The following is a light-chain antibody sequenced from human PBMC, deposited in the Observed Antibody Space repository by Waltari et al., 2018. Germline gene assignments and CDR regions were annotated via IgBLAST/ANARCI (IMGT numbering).Light chain of an antibody. CDR2: GNF. CDR3: QSSDSNLSRV. V-gene: IGLV1-40*01. CDR1: SSNIGAGYD. J-gene: IGLJ1*01. Sequence: QSVLTQPPSVSGAPGQRVTISCTGSSSNIGAGYDVHWYQQFPGTGPKLLIYGNFNRPSGVPDRCSGSKSGTSASLAITGLQTEDEADYYCQSSDSNLSRVFGTGTKVTVL.